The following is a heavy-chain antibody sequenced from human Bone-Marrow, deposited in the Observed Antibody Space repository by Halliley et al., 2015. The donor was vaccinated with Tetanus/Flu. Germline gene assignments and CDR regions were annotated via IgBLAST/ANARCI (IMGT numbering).Heavy chain of an antibody. Sequence: QLVQSGVEVKKPGASVKVSCKASGNTFTNYGVIWVRQAPGQGLDWMGWIRANNGDTHYTQSLQGRATMTTDTSTNTAYMELRSLRFADTAVYYCATRAAWGQGTLVTVSS. CDR1: GNTFTNYG. CDR3: ATRAA. J-gene: IGHJ5*02. CDR2: IRANNGDT. V-gene: IGHV1-18*01.